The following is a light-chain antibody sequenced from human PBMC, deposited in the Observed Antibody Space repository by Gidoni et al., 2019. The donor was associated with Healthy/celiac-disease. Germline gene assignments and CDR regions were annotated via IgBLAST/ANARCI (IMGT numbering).Light chain of an antibody. V-gene: IGKV1D-13*01. CDR2: DAS. Sequence: AIQFTHSPSSLSASVGDRITITCRASHGISSALAWYQQKPGKAPKLLIYDASSLESGVPSRFSGSGSGTDFTLTISSLQPEDFATYYCQQFNNYLLTFGGGTKVEIK. CDR1: HGISSA. CDR3: QQFNNYLLT. J-gene: IGKJ4*01.